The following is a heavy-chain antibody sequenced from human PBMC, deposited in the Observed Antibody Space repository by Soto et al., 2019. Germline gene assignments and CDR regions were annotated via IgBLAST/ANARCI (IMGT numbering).Heavy chain of an antibody. CDR2: MNPNSGNT. V-gene: IGHV1-8*01. Sequence: QVQLVQSGAEVTKPGASVTVSCKASGYTFTSYDINWVRQATGQGGEWMGWMNPNSGNTGYAQKFQGRVTMTRHTALSTAYRELSILRKEDTAVYYCAREEWGRSYLDYWGQGTMVTVSS. D-gene: IGHD3-16*01. J-gene: IGHJ4*02. CDR3: AREEWGRSYLDY. CDR1: GYTFTSYD.